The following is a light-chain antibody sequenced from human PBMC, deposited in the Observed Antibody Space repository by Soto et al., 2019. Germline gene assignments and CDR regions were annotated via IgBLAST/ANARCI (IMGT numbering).Light chain of an antibody. CDR2: DAS. CDR3: QQYGSSSLT. J-gene: IGKJ4*01. CDR1: ASVSSY. Sequence: EIVLTQSPATLSLSPGESATLSCRASASVSSYLAWYQQKPGQAPRLFIYDASSRATGIPARFSGSGSGTDFTLTISSLEPEDFAVYYCQQYGSSSLTFGGGTKVEIK. V-gene: IGKV3-11*01.